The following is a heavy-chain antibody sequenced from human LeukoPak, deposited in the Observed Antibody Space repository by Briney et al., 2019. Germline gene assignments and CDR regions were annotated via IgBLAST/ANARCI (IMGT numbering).Heavy chain of an antibody. CDR1: GDSISIYY. D-gene: IGHD6-13*01. CDR2: IYTSGST. V-gene: IGHV4-4*07. Sequence: SETLSLTCTVSGDSISIYYWSWLRHPAGEGREWVGRIYTSGSTNYNPSLERRVTISLHTSKNQSSLTISSMTAADPALDYCARENGIAAAGPNYSYHHMDVWGKGTTVPVSS. J-gene: IGHJ6*03. CDR3: ARENGIAAAGPNYSYHHMDV.